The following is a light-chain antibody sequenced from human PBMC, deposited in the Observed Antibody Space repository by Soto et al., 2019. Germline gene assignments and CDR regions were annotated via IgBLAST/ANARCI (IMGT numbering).Light chain of an antibody. V-gene: IGKV2-28*01. Sequence: DIVMTQSPLSLPVTPGESASISCRSSQSLLHSNGYNYLDWYLQKPGQSPQVLIYLGSNRASGVPDRFSGSGSGTDFTLKISRVEAEDVGVYYCMQALQTPRTFGQGTKLEIK. CDR1: QSLLHSNGYNY. CDR2: LGS. CDR3: MQALQTPRT. J-gene: IGKJ2*01.